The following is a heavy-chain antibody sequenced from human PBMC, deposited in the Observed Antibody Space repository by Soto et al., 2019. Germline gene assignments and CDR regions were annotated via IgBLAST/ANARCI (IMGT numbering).Heavy chain of an antibody. CDR1: GFTFSSYG. V-gene: IGHV3-33*01. D-gene: IGHD6-13*01. Sequence: GGSLRLSCAASGFTFSSYGMHWVRQAPGKGLEWVAVIWYDGSNKYYADSVKGRFTISRDNSKNTLYLQMNSLRAEDTAVYYCARGPGIAAAGTEVGYYGMDVWGQGTTVTVSS. CDR2: IWYDGSNK. CDR3: ARGPGIAAAGTEVGYYGMDV. J-gene: IGHJ6*02.